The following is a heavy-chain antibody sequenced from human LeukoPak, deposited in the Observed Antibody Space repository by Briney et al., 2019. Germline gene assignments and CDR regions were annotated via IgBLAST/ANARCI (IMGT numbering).Heavy chain of an antibody. CDR1: GYTFTGYY. CDR2: INPNSGGT. D-gene: IGHD3-22*01. J-gene: IGHJ4*02. CDR3: AKVYYYDSSGYYEYFDY. V-gene: IGHV1-2*02. Sequence: GASVKVSCKASGYTFTGYYMHWVRQAPGQGLEWMGWINPNSGGTNYAQKFQGRVTMTRDTSISTAYMELSRLRSDDTAVYYCAKVYYYDSSGYYEYFDYWGQGTLVTVSS.